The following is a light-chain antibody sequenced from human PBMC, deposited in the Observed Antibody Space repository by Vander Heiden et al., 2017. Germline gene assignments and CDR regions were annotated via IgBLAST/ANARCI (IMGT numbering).Light chain of an antibody. Sequence: DIQMTQSPSTLSASVGDRVTITCRASQSISSWLAWYQQKPGKAPKLLIYDASRLESGVPSRFSGSGSGTEFTLTISSLQPDDFATYYCQQYNSQYTFGQGTKLEIK. J-gene: IGKJ2*01. CDR1: QSISSW. V-gene: IGKV1-5*01. CDR2: DAS. CDR3: QQYNSQYT.